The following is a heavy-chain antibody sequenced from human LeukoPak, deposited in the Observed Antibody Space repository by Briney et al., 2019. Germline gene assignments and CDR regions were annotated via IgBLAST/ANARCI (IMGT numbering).Heavy chain of an antibody. CDR3: AKDCYYYDSSGCFD. CDR1: GGSFSGYY. J-gene: IGHJ4*02. D-gene: IGHD3-22*01. Sequence: KSSETLSLTCAVYGGSFSGYYWSWIRQPPGKGLEWIGEINHSGSTNYNPSLKSRVTISVDTSKNQFSLKLSSVTAADTAVYSCAKDCYYYDSSGCFDWGQGTLVTVSS. V-gene: IGHV4-34*01. CDR2: INHSGST.